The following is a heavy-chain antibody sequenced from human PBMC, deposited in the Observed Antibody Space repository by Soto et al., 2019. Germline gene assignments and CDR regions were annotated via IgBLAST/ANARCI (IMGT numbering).Heavy chain of an antibody. CDR3: AKDTSLARGGSSSGSYYFDY. CDR2: ISGDGGST. V-gene: IGHV3-43*02. CDR1: GFTFDDYA. J-gene: IGHJ4*02. Sequence: GGSLRLSCAASGFTFDDYAMHWVRQAPGKGLEWVSLISGDGGSTYYADSVKGRFTISRDNSKNSLYLQMNSLRTEDTALYYCAKDTSLARGGSSSGSYYFDYWGQGTLVTVSS. D-gene: IGHD1-26*01.